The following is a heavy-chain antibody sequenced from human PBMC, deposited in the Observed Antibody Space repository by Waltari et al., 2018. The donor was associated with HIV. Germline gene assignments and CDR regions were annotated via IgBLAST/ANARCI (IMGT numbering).Heavy chain of an antibody. D-gene: IGHD1-26*01. CDR3: TRDTPQWGAEAPFDY. J-gene: IGHJ4*02. V-gene: IGHV3-74*01. CDR1: GFTFSSYW. Sequence: EVQLVESGGGLVQPGGSLRLSCAASGFTFSSYWMHWVRQAPGKGLVWVSHSNSEGSSTSYSDSVKGRFTISRDNAKNTLYLQMNSLRAEDTAVYYCTRDTPQWGAEAPFDYWGQETLVTVSS. CDR2: SNSEGSST.